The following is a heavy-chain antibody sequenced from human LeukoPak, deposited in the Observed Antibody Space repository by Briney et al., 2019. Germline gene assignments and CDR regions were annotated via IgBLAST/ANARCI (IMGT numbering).Heavy chain of an antibody. CDR3: ARGGSGISNAFDI. J-gene: IGHJ3*02. D-gene: IGHD3-10*01. CDR2: LYYSGST. CDR1: GGSISSYY. Sequence: SETLSLTCSVSGGSISSYYWSWVRQPPAKGLEWIGYLYYSGSTNSNPSLKSRVTMSVDTSKNQFSLKLRSVTAADTAVYYCARGGSGISNAFDIWGQGTMVTVSS. V-gene: IGHV4-59*01.